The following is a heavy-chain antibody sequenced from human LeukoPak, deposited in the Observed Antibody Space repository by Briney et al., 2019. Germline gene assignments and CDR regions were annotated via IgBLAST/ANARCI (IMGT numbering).Heavy chain of an antibody. D-gene: IGHD5-24*01. V-gene: IGHV4-59*01. CDR3: ARGDGYNPGLFDY. J-gene: IGHJ4*02. CDR1: GGSFSGYY. CDR2: IYYSGST. Sequence: SETLSLTCAVYGGSFSGYYWSWIRQPPGKGLEWIGYIYYSGSTNYNPSLKSRVTISVDTSKNQFSLKLSSVTAADTAVYYCARGDGYNPGLFDYWGQGTLVTVSS.